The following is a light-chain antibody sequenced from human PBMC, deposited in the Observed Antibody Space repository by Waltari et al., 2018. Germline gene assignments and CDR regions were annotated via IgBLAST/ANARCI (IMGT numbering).Light chain of an antibody. CDR3: QQYFSTPFT. Sequence: DIVMTHYPDSLAVPLGARATINCKSTQSVLYSSNNKNYLAWYQQNPGKPPKLLIYWASTRESGVPDRFSGSGSGTDFTLTISSLQAEDVAVYYCQQYFSTPFTFGGGTKEEIK. CDR2: WAS. J-gene: IGKJ4*01. CDR1: QSVLYSSNNKNY. V-gene: IGKV4-1*01.